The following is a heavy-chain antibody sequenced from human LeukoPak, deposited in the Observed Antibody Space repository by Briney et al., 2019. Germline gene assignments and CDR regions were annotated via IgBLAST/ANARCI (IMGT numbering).Heavy chain of an antibody. V-gene: IGHV1-69*04. Sequence: SVKVSCKASGGTFSSYAISWVRQAPGQGLEWMGRIIPILGVANYAQKFQGRVTITADKSTSTAYMELSSLRAEDTAVYYCAKEALGYSSGWYDYWGQGTLVTVSS. D-gene: IGHD6-19*01. CDR2: IIPILGVA. J-gene: IGHJ4*02. CDR1: GGTFSSYA. CDR3: AKEALGYSSGWYDY.